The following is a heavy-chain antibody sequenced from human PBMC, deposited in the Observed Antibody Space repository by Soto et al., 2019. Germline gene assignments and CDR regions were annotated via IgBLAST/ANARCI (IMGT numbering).Heavy chain of an antibody. CDR2: ISSSSSYI. Sequence: EVQLVESGGGLVKPGGSLRLSCAASGFTFSSYSMNWVRQAPGKGLEWVSSISSSSSYIYYADSVKGRFTLSRDNAQNSLYLQMNSLRAEDTSVYYCARVGEQLAPGFDYWGQGTLVTVSS. J-gene: IGHJ4*02. CDR1: GFTFSSYS. V-gene: IGHV3-21*01. D-gene: IGHD6-6*01. CDR3: ARVGEQLAPGFDY.